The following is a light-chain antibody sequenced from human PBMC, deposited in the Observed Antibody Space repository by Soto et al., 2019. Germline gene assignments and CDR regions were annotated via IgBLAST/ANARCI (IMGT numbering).Light chain of an antibody. V-gene: IGKV1-5*01. Sequence: DIQMTQSPSTLSASEGDRVTISCRASQSVSIWLAWYQQKPGRAPKLLIYDVSSLESGLPSRFSGSGSGTEFILTISSLQPDDFATYYCQQYDSYSWAFGQGTKVDIK. CDR1: QSVSIW. J-gene: IGKJ1*01. CDR3: QQYDSYSWA. CDR2: DVS.